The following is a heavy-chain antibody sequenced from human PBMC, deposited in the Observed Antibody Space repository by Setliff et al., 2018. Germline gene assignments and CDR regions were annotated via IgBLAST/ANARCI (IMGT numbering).Heavy chain of an antibody. CDR3: AREPSPSDALDI. J-gene: IGHJ3*02. Sequence: SETLSLTCTVSGGSITSGNNYWSWIRQPAGKGLEWIGRIYSIGSATYNPSLKCRVTISLDRSENEFSLNLTSVTAADTAVYFCAREPSPSDALDIWGQGTMVTVSS. CDR1: GGSITSGNNY. V-gene: IGHV4-61*02. CDR2: IYSIGSA.